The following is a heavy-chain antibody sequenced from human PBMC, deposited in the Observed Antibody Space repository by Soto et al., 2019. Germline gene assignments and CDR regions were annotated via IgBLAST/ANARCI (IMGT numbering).Heavy chain of an antibody. V-gene: IGHV3-33*06. CDR3: AKGPAQTRNDDVRPLDY. D-gene: IGHD1-1*01. Sequence: QVQLVESGGGVVQPGRSLRLSCAASGFTFSTYAMQWVRQAPGKGLEWVSLIWNDGSKKYYADSVKGRFTIPRDDAKKTIYLEMISQRVEDTAVYYCAKGPAQTRNDDVRPLDYWGQGTLVTVSS. CDR2: IWNDGSKK. CDR1: GFTFSTYA. J-gene: IGHJ4*02.